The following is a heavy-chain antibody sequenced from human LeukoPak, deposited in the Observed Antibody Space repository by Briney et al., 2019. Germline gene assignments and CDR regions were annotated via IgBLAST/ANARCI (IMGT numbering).Heavy chain of an antibody. CDR1: GFTFTDYY. J-gene: IGHJ4*02. D-gene: IGHD2/OR15-2a*01. CDR3: AREGNSLLSKDFDY. CDR2: IGPHSSAT. V-gene: IGHV1-2*02. Sequence: AASMKVSCKSSGFTFTDYYIHWVRQAPGQGLEWMGYIGPHSSATSSPQEFQGRVTMTRDTSMSTAYMELTRLTSDDTAVYYCAREGNSLLSKDFDYWGQGTLVTVSS.